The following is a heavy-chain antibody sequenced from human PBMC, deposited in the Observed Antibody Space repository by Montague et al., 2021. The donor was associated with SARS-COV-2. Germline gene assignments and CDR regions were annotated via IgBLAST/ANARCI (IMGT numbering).Heavy chain of an antibody. CDR2: IYDSGST. D-gene: IGHD3-22*01. V-gene: IGHV4-59*01. CDR1: GFTFSNAW. Sequence: LRLSCAASGFTFSNAWMSWVRQAPGKGLEWIGFIYDSGSTSYNPSLHSRVTITIDTSKNQFSLNLMSVTPADTAVYYCVKGSGYPWGQGTLVTVSS. CDR3: VKGSGYP. J-gene: IGHJ5*02.